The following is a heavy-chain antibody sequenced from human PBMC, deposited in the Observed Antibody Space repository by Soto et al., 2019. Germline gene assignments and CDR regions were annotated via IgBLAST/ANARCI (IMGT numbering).Heavy chain of an antibody. J-gene: IGHJ4*02. V-gene: IGHV1-69*01. D-gene: IGHD3-10*01. CDR3: ARDLTSVRGS. CDR2: IIPIFDAT. Sequence: QVQMVQSGAEVKKPGSSARVSCKVSGGTFSRHSISWVRQAPGQGLEWMGGIIPIFDATQYAQKFQGRLTITADESTTTFHMDLSCLRPEATAIYYCARDLTSVRGSWGQGTLVTVS. CDR1: GGTFSRHS.